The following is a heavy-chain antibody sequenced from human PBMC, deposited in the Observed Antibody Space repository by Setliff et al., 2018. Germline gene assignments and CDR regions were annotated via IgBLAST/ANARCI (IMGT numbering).Heavy chain of an antibody. CDR1: GNSINTPTYH. V-gene: IGHV4-39*01. J-gene: IGHJ5*02. CDR3: VRTFNGSPADR. Sequence: SETLSLTCTVSGNSINTPTYHWGWVRQPPGKGLEWIGLIYYTGITYYNPSLKSRVTISEDMSENQISLKLNPVTAADTAVYYCVRTFNGSPADRWGQGTLVTVSS. CDR2: IYYTGIT. D-gene: IGHD2-2*01.